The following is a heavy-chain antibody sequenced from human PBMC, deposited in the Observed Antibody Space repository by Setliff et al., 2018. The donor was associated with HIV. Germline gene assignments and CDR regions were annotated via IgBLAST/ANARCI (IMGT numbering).Heavy chain of an antibody. Sequence: PGESLKISCKGFGYSFTSYWIGRVRQMPGNGLEWMGIIYSGDSSIKYSPSFQGQVTISTDKSISTAYLHLSSLEASDTAIYYCARHRAGYSGYAIPILDYWGQGTLVTVS. J-gene: IGHJ4*02. V-gene: IGHV5-51*01. D-gene: IGHD5-12*01. CDR3: ARHRAGYSGYAIPILDY. CDR2: IYSGDSSI. CDR1: GYSFTSYW.